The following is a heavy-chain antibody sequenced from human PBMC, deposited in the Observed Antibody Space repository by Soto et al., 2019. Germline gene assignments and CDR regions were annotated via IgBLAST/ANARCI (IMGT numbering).Heavy chain of an antibody. D-gene: IGHD3-22*01. CDR1: GGSISSSSYY. CDR3: ASQIYDSSGYYYAY. J-gene: IGHJ4*02. V-gene: IGHV4-39*01. Sequence: QMQLQESGPGLVKPSETLSLTCNVSGGSISSSSYYWGWIRQPPGQGLEWLGTIYSLGNTYYNPSLKSRVTISVDKSKSQLFLKLSSVTAPDTAVYYCASQIYDSSGYYYAYWGQGTLVTASS. CDR2: IYSLGNT.